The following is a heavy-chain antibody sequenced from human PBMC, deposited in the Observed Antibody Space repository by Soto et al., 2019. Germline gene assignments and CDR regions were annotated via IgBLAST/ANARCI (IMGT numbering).Heavy chain of an antibody. Sequence: VQLVESGGGVVQPGRSLRLSCAASGFTFSSYGMHWVRQAPGKGLEWVAVISYDGSNKYYADSVKGRFTISRDNSKNTLYLQMNSLRAEDTAVYYCAKPLFSSIAARGRPFDYWGQGTLVTVSS. CDR1: GFTFSSYG. V-gene: IGHV3-30*18. J-gene: IGHJ4*02. CDR2: ISYDGSNK. D-gene: IGHD6-6*01. CDR3: AKPLFSSIAARGRPFDY.